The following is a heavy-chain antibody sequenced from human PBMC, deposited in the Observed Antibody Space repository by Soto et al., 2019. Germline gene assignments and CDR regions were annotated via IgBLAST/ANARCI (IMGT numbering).Heavy chain of an antibody. CDR1: GGSFSGYY. V-gene: IGHV4-34*01. Sequence: QVQLQQWGAGLLKPSETLSLTCAVYGGSFSGYYWSWIRQPPGKGLEWIGEINHSGSTNYNPSLKSRVTISVDTSKNQFSLKLSSVTAADTAVYYCARGNFIEPQNYYDSSGYYSNYYYYGMDVWGQGTTVTVSS. J-gene: IGHJ6*02. D-gene: IGHD3-22*01. CDR3: ARGNFIEPQNYYDSSGYYSNYYYYGMDV. CDR2: INHSGST.